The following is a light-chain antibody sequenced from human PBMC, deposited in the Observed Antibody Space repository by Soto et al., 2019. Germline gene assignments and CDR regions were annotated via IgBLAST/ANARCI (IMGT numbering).Light chain of an antibody. V-gene: IGLV2-8*01. CDR2: EVN. CDR3: SSYAVTKAV. Sequence: QSVLTQPPSASGSPGQSVTISCTGTSRDVGGYNYVSWYQHHPGKAPKLIIYEVNKRPSGVPDRFSGSKSGNTASLTVSGLQAEDEADYYCSSYAVTKAVFGTGTKLTVL. CDR1: SRDVGGYNY. J-gene: IGLJ1*01.